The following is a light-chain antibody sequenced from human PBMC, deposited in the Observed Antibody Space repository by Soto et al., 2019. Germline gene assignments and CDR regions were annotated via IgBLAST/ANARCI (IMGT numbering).Light chain of an antibody. Sequence: PSTLSGSVGDRVTITCRASQTISSWLAWYQQKPGKAPKLLIYKASTLQSGVPSRFSGSGSGTEFTLTISSLQPEDFATYYCQQFNSYPITFGQGTRLEI. CDR2: KAS. J-gene: IGKJ5*01. CDR3: QQFNSYPIT. CDR1: QTISSW. V-gene: IGKV1-5*03.